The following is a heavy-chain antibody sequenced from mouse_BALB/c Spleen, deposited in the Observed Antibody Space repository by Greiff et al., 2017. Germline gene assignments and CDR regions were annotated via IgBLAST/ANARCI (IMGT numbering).Heavy chain of an antibody. CDR2: ISNGGGST. CDR3: ARDRAGTGAMDY. J-gene: IGHJ4*01. V-gene: IGHV5-12-2*01. CDR1: GFTFSSYT. D-gene: IGHD4-1*01. Sequence: EVQRVESGGGLVQPGGSLKLSCAASGFTFSSYTMSWVRQTPEKRLEWVAYISNGGGSTYYPDSVKGRFTISRDNAKNTLYLQMSSLKSEDTAMYYCARDRAGTGAMDYWGQGTSVTVSS.